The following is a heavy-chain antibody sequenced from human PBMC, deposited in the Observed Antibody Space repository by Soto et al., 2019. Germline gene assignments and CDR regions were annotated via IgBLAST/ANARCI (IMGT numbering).Heavy chain of an antibody. CDR3: AKDKWRQLVRDYYYGMDV. D-gene: IGHD6-13*01. J-gene: IGHJ6*02. V-gene: IGHV3-30*18. CDR2: ISYDGSNK. Sequence: QVQLVESGGGVVQPGRSLRLSCAASGFTFSSYGMHWVRQAPGKGLEWVAVISYDGSNKYYADSVKGRFTISRDNSKNTLYLQMNSLRAEDTAVYYCAKDKWRQLVRDYYYGMDVWGQGTTVTVSS. CDR1: GFTFSSYG.